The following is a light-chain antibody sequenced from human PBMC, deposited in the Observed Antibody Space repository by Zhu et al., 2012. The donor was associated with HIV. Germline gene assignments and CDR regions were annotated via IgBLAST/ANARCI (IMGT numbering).Light chain of an antibody. V-gene: IGKV3-11*01. CDR3: QQRSNWPLT. J-gene: IGKJ4*01. CDR2: DAS. CDR1: QSFSSNY. Sequence: ETVLTQSPGTLPLSPGERATLSCRASQSFSSNYLAWYQQKPGQAPRLLIYDASKRATGIPARFSGSGSGTDFTLTISSLEPEDFALYYCQQRSNWPLTFGGGTKVEIK.